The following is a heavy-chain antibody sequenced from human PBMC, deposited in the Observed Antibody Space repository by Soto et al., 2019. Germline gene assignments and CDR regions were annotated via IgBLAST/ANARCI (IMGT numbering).Heavy chain of an antibody. CDR2: INPKSGGT. CDR3: ARDLAKGGGSAGFDY. D-gene: IGHD1-26*01. CDR1: GDSFSANY. Sequence: SGKVCGKAAGDSFSANYIDWVRQAPGQGFEWMGWINPKSGGTKYPQKFQGRVTMTRDTSLSTVYMTLTRLTSDDTAVYYCARDLAKGGGSAGFDYWGQGTLVPVSS. J-gene: IGHJ4*02. V-gene: IGHV1-2*02.